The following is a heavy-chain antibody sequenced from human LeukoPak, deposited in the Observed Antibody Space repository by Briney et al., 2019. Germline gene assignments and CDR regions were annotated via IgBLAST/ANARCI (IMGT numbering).Heavy chain of an antibody. V-gene: IGHV3-23*01. CDR3: AKVIVAGYAFDI. J-gene: IGHJ3*02. CDR2: ISGSGGST. D-gene: IGHD5-12*01. CDR1: GFTFSSYA. Sequence: GGSLRLSCAASGFTFSSYAMSWVRQAPGKGLEWVSAISGSGGSTHYADSVKGRFTISRDNSKNTLYLQMNSLRAEDTAVYYCAKVIVAGYAFDIWGQGTMVTVSS.